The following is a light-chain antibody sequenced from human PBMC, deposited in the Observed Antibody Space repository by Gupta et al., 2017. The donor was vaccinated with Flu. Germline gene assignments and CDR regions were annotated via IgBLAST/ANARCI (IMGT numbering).Light chain of an antibody. CDR3: QQYDCAPPST. Sequence: LGERATINCKSSQSVLYSSNNKNYLAWYQQKPGQPPKLLIYWASTRESGVPDRFSGSGYGTDFTLTISSRQAEDVAVYYCQQYDCAPPSTFGQGTRVEIK. V-gene: IGKV4-1*01. CDR2: WAS. J-gene: IGKJ1*01. CDR1: QSVLYSSNNKNY.